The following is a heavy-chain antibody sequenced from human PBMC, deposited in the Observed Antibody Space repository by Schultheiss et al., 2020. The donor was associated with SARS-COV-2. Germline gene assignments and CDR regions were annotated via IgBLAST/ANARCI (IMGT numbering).Heavy chain of an antibody. CDR2: ISGRGSDT. V-gene: IGHV3-23*01. J-gene: IGHJ4*02. CDR1: GFTFSTYA. CDR3: ARVETVATFFDY. D-gene: IGHD4-23*01. Sequence: GGSLRLSCAASGFTFSTYAMSWVRQAPGKGLEWVSGISGRGSDTDYTDSVKGRFTISRDNSKNTLSLQMNSLRAEDTAVYYCARVETVATFFDYWGQGTPVTVSS.